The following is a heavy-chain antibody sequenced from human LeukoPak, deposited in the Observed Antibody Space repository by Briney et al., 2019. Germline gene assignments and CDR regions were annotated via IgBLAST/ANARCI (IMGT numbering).Heavy chain of an antibody. CDR1: GYTFTSYG. D-gene: IGHD4-23*01. J-gene: IGHJ5*02. CDR2: IIPIFGTA. CDR3: ARDRTVVTQNFAHNWFDP. Sequence: SVKVSCKASGYTFTSYGISWVRQAPGQGLEWMGGIIPIFGTANYAQKFQGRVTITADESTSTAYMELSSLRSEDTAVYYCARDRTVVTQNFAHNWFDPWGQGTLVTVSS. V-gene: IGHV1-69*13.